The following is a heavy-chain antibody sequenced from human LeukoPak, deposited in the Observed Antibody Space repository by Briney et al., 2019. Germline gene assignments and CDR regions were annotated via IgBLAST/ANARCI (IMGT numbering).Heavy chain of an antibody. CDR1: GYTFTSYD. V-gene: IGHV1-8*01. Sequence: ASLRVSSTPSGYTFTSYDINWVRPATGQGLEWMGWMNPTSGDTGYAQKFQGRVTMTRNTSISTAYMELSSLRSEDTAVYYCARGKTLGDCWSGYYTYYYYGMDVWGQGTTVTVSS. J-gene: IGHJ6*02. CDR2: MNPTSGDT. D-gene: IGHD3-3*01. CDR3: ARGKTLGDCWSGYYTYYYYGMDV.